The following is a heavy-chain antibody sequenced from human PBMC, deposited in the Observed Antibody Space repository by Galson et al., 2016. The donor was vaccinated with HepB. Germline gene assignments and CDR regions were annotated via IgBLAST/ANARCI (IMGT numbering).Heavy chain of an antibody. V-gene: IGHV3-21*01. D-gene: IGHD2-8*01. CDR3: ARDNCINAICYTGWFDS. CDR1: GFTFSTYN. Sequence: SLRLSCAASGFTFSTYNMNWVRQAPGKGLEWVSSISYNIYYADSVRGRFTISRDNAKNSLFLQMNSLRVEDTAVYSCARDNCINAICYTGWFDSWGQGTLVTVSA. J-gene: IGHJ5*01. CDR2: ISYNI.